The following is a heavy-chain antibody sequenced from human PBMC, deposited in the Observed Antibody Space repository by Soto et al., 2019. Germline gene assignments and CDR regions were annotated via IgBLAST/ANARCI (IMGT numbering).Heavy chain of an antibody. Sequence: EVQLVESGGGLVKPGGSLRLSCAASGFTFSSYSMNWVRQAPGKGLEWVSSISSSSSYIYYADSVKGRFTISRDNAKNSLYLQMNSLRVEDTAVYYCARWYHYYDSSGYDKWDAFDICCQGTMVTVSS. CDR2: ISSSSSYI. D-gene: IGHD3-22*01. J-gene: IGHJ3*02. CDR3: ARWYHYYDSSGYDKWDAFDI. CDR1: GFTFSSYS. V-gene: IGHV3-21*01.